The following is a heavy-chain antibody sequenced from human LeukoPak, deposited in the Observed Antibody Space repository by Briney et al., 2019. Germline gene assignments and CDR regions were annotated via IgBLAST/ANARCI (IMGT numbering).Heavy chain of an antibody. D-gene: IGHD3-22*01. V-gene: IGHV3-7*01. CDR3: ARDHAKLVGLSSGYYY. CDR2: IKQDGSEK. J-gene: IGHJ4*02. CDR1: GFTFSSYW. Sequence: GGSLRLSRAASGFTFSSYWMSWVRQAPGKGLEWVANIKQDGSEKYYVDSVKGRFTISGDNAKNSLYLQMNSLRAEDTAVYYCARDHAKLVGLSSGYYYWGQGTLVTVSS.